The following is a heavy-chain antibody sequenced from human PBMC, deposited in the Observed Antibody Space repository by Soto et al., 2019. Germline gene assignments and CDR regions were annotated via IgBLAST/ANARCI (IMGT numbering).Heavy chain of an antibody. J-gene: IGHJ4*02. CDR2: INAGNGNT. Sequence: QVQLVQSGAEVKKPGASVKVSCKASGYTFTSYAMHWVRQAPGQRLEWMGWINAGNGNTKYSQKFQGRVTITRDTSASTAYMELSSLRSEDTAVYYFARDSLKSSGYYNYWGQGTLVTVSS. D-gene: IGHD3-22*01. CDR1: GYTFTSYA. V-gene: IGHV1-3*01. CDR3: ARDSLKSSGYYNY.